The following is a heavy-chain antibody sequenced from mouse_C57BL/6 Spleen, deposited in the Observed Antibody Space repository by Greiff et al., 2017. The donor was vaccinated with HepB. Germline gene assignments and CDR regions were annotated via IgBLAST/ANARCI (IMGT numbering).Heavy chain of an antibody. J-gene: IGHJ3*01. V-gene: IGHV1-64*01. CDR1: GYTFTSYW. CDR2: IHPNSGST. D-gene: IGHD2-1*01. CDR3: ARRGGNYGFAY. Sequence: QVQLQQPGAELVKPGASVKLSCKASGYTFTSYWMHWVKQRPGQGLEWIGMIHPNSGSTNYNEKFKSKATLTVDKSSSTAYMQLSSLTSEDSAGYYCARRGGNYGFAYWGQGTLVTVSA.